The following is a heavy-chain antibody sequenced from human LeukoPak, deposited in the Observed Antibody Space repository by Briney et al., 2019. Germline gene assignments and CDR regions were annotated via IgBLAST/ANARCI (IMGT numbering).Heavy chain of an antibody. CDR3: ARQRIHWFDP. J-gene: IGHJ5*02. V-gene: IGHV4-59*08. Sequence: NPSETLSLTCTVSGGSISSYYWSWIRQPPGKGLEWIGYIYYSGSTNYNPSLKSRATISVDTSKNQFSLKLSSVTAADTAVYYCARQRIHWFDPWGQGTLVTVSS. CDR1: GGSISSYY. CDR2: IYYSGST.